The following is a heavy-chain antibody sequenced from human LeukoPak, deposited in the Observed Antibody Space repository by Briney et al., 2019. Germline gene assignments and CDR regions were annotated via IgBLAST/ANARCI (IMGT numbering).Heavy chain of an antibody. D-gene: IGHD2-2*01. J-gene: IGHJ3*02. CDR3: TTGAPPGYCSSTSCYRGDAFDI. CDR2: IKSKTDDGTT. CDR1: GFTFSNAW. V-gene: IGHV3-15*01. Sequence: GGSLRLSCAASGFTFSNAWMRWVRQARGKGVEGVSRIKSKTDDGTTEYDAAVKGRFTISRDDSKNTLYLQMTSLETKDTAVYYCTTGAPPGYCSSTSCYRGDAFDIWGQGTMVTVSS.